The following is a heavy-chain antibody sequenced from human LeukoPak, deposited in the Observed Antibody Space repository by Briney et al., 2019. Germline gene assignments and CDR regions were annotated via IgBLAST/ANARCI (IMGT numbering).Heavy chain of an antibody. Sequence: GGSLRLSCAASGFTFSSYAMSWVRQAPGKGLEWVSAISGSGGSTYYADSVKGRFTISRDNSKNTLYLQMNSLRAEDTAVYYCAKGKRITMIAVVIMVDYWGQGTLVTVSS. CDR3: AKGKRITMIAVVIMVDY. CDR2: ISGSGGST. CDR1: GFTFSSYA. V-gene: IGHV3-23*01. D-gene: IGHD3-22*01. J-gene: IGHJ4*02.